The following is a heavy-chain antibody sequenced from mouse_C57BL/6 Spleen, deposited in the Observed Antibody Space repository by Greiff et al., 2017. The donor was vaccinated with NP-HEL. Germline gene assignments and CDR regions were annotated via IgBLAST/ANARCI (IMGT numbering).Heavy chain of an antibody. CDR1: GYSFTSYY. J-gene: IGHJ2*01. D-gene: IGHD1-1*01. V-gene: IGHV1-66*01. CDR2: IYPGSGST. Sequence: QVQLQQSGPELVKPGASVKISCKASGYSFTSYYIHWVKQRPGQGLEWIGWIYPGSGSTKYNEKFKGKATLTADTSSRTAYMQLSSLTSEYSAVYYCERGIYYGSSPDYWGQGTTLTVSS. CDR3: ERGIYYGSSPDY.